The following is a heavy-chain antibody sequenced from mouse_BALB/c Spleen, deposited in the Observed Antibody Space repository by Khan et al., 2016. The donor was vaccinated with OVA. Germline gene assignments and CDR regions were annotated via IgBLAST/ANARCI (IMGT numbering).Heavy chain of an antibody. Sequence: EVQLQESGGDLVEPGGSLKLSCAASGFTFSTYGMSWVRQTPDKRLEWVATISTGGHYTYYLDSVRGRFTISRDNAKNTLYLQMTSLKSEDTAMFYCARLAYYYDSEGFAYWGRGTLVTVSA. CDR2: ISTGGHYT. D-gene: IGHD1-1*01. V-gene: IGHV5-6*01. J-gene: IGHJ3*01. CDR3: ARLAYYYDSEGFAY. CDR1: GFTFSTYG.